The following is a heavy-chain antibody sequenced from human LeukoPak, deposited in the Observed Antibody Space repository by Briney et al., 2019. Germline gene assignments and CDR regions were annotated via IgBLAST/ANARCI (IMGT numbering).Heavy chain of an antibody. Sequence: GGSLRLSCGASGFLFDDHDMHWVRQAPGKGLEWVSVIYDTGDTYYADSVKGRFTISRDNSKNTLYLQMNSLSAEDTALYSCARERNEVTTTVYYFDYWGQGTLVTVSS. V-gene: IGHV3-66*01. CDR3: ARERNEVTTTVYYFDY. CDR2: IYDTGDT. D-gene: IGHD4-17*01. CDR1: GFLFDDHD. J-gene: IGHJ4*02.